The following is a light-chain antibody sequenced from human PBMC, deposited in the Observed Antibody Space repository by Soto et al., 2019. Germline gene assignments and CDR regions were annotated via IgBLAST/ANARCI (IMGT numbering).Light chain of an antibody. CDR1: QSVSNY. Sequence: EIVLTQSPATLSLSPGERATVSCRASQSVSNYLGWYQQKAGQAPRLLIYDASNRATGIPARFSGTGSETDVTLTISTLEPEDFAVYYCQHRGTFGQGTRLEIK. V-gene: IGKV3-11*01. CDR3: QHRGT. CDR2: DAS. J-gene: IGKJ5*01.